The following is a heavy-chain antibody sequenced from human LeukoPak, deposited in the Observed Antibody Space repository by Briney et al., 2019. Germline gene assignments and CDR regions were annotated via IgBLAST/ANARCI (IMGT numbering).Heavy chain of an antibody. J-gene: IGHJ5*02. V-gene: IGHV3-74*01. CDR2: IQTDGSNT. CDR3: ARDRPHNWFDP. Sequence: GWSLRLSCAASGFTFSSYWMHWVRQAPGKGLVWVSGIQTDGSNTDYADFVKGRFTISRDNAKNTLYLQMNSLRAEDTAVYYCARDRPHNWFDPWGQGTLVTVSS. CDR1: GFTFSSYW.